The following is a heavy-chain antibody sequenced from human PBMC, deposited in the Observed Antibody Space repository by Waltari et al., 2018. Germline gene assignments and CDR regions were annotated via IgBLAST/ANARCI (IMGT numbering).Heavy chain of an antibody. CDR1: GFTFSSYS. J-gene: IGHJ4*02. V-gene: IGHV3-48*01. CDR3: ARGGGRSGWSLENYFDY. CDR2: ISSSSSTI. D-gene: IGHD6-19*01. Sequence: EVQLVESGGGLVQPGGSLRLSCAASGFTFSSYSMNWVRQAPGKGLEWVSYISSSSSTIYYAEPVKGRFTTSRDNAKNSLYLQMNSLRAEDTAVYYWARGGGRSGWSLENYFDYWGQGTLVTVSS.